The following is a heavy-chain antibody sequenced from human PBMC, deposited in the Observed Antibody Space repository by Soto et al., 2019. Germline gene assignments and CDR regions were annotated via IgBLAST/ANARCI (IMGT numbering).Heavy chain of an antibody. CDR3: ARDTKDGNTYYPFDP. V-gene: IGHV4-31*03. CDR2: IYHNGGT. CDR1: GGSISNVIYY. J-gene: IGHJ5*02. Sequence: SETLSLTCTVSGGSISNVIYYWSWIRQYPGKGLEWIGHIYHNGGTYYNPSLKSRLAMSVDTSKNQFSLHLSSVTAADTAIYYCARDTKDGNTYYPFDPWGPGTLVTVS. D-gene: IGHD3-10*01.